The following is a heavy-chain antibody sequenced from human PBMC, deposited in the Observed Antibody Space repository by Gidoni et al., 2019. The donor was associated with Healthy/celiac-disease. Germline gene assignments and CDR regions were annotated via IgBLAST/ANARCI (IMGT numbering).Heavy chain of an antibody. Sequence: QVQLVQSGAEVKKPGSSVKVSCKASGGTFSSYAISWVRQAPGQGLEWMGGIIPIFGTANYAQKFQGRVTITADESTSTAYMELSSLRSEDTAVYYCAREYGRYYYDSSGPGHEDAFDIWGQGTMVTVSS. V-gene: IGHV1-69*01. J-gene: IGHJ3*02. CDR3: AREYGRYYYDSSGPGHEDAFDI. D-gene: IGHD3-22*01. CDR1: GGTFSSYA. CDR2: IIPIFGTA.